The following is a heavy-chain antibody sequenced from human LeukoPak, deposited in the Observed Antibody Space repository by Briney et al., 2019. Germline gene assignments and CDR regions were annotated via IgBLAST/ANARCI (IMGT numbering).Heavy chain of an antibody. D-gene: IGHD5-24*01. CDR3: ARAGGGFVD. J-gene: IGHJ4*02. CDR1: GGSISSGSYY. V-gene: IGHV4-61*02. Sequence: TLSLTCTVSGGSISSGSYYWSWIRQPAGKGLEWIGRIYTSGSTNYNPSLKSRVTISVDTSKNQFSLKLSSVTAADTAVYYCARAGGGFVDWGQGTLVTVSS. CDR2: IYTSGST.